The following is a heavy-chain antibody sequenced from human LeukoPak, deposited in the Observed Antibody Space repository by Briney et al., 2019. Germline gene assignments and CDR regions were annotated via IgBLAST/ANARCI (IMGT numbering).Heavy chain of an antibody. J-gene: IGHJ4*02. CDR3: GKTTVGYSSGQKPAWPVDY. CDR1: GFTFGSHA. V-gene: IGHV3-23*01. D-gene: IGHD5-18*01. CDR2: IFGSGGSP. Sequence: GGSLRLSCEASGFTFGSHAMYWVRQASGKGLEWVAGIFGSGGSPHYADPVKGRFTISRDNSRNTVYLQINSLRAEDTAVYYCGKTTVGYSSGQKPAWPVDYWGQGTLVTVSS.